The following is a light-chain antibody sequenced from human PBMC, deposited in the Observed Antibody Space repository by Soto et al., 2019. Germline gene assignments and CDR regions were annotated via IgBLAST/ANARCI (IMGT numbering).Light chain of an antibody. CDR3: QQRSNWLWT. CDR1: QTVSSNY. CDR2: GAS. V-gene: IGKV3D-20*02. Sequence: EIVMTQSPATLSVSPGERATLSCRASQTVSSNYLAWYQQQPNQAPRLLIYGASYRATGIPDRFSGGGSGTDFTLTISSLEPEDFAVYYCQQRSNWLWTFGQGTKVDIK. J-gene: IGKJ1*01.